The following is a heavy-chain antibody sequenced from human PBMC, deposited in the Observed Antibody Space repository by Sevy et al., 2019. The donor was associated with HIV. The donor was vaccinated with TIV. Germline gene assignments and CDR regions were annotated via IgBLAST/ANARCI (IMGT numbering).Heavy chain of an antibody. CDR2: IRNKADSYTT. CDR3: ATHAGIAAAGRVFDY. Sequence: RGSLRLSCAASGFTFSDHYMEWVRQAPGKGLEWVGRIRNKADSYTTEYAASVKGRFTISRDDSKNSLYLLMNSLKTDDTALYYCATHAGIAAAGRVFDYWGQGTLVTVSS. V-gene: IGHV3-72*01. D-gene: IGHD6-13*01. J-gene: IGHJ4*02. CDR1: GFTFSDHY.